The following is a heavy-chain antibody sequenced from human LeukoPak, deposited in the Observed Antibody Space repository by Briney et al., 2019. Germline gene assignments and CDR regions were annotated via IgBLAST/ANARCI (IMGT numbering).Heavy chain of an antibody. J-gene: IGHJ6*04. CDR1: GFTFSSYG. D-gene: IGHD2-2*01. CDR3: ARERVVVVVPAAMEYYYYGMDV. Sequence: PGGSLRLSCAASGFTFSSYGMHWVRQAPGKGLEWVAVRWYDGSNKYYADSVKGRFTISRDNSKNTLYLQMNSLRAEDTAVYYCARERVVVVVPAAMEYYYYGMDVWGKGTTVTASS. CDR2: RWYDGSNK. V-gene: IGHV3-33*01.